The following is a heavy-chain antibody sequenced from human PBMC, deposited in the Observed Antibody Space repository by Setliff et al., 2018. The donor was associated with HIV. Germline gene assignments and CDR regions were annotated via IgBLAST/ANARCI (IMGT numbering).Heavy chain of an antibody. V-gene: IGHV4-38-2*01. D-gene: IGHD6-19*01. J-gene: IGHJ4*02. CDR3: ARVRGSSGWYVFDY. CDR2: IYHSGST. CDR1: GYSISSGYY. Sequence: SETLSLTCAVSGYSISSGYYWGWIRQPPGKGLEWIGTIYHSGSTYYNPSLKSRLTISVDTSKNQFSLKLNSVTAADTAVYYCARVRGSSGWYVFDYWGQGTLVTISS.